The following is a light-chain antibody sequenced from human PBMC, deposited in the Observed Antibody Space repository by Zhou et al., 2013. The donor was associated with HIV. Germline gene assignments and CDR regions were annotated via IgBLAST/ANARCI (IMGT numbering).Light chain of an antibody. CDR2: DAS. CDR1: QSVSSS. V-gene: IGKV3-11*01. Sequence: EIVLTQSPATLSLSPGERATLSCRASQSVSSSLAWYQQKPGQAPRLLIYDASNRATGIPARFSGSGSGTEFTLTINSMQSEDFAIYYCQPYGYWPPLFTFGQGTRLAI. J-gene: IGKJ2*01. CDR3: QPYGYWPPLFT.